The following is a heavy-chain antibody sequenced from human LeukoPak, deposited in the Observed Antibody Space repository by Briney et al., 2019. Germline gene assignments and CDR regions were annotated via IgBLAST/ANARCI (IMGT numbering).Heavy chain of an antibody. V-gene: IGHV4-4*07. CDR1: GGSISSYY. J-gene: IGHJ3*01. D-gene: IGHD3-3*01. CDR2: MYISGST. CDR3: ARERQYDFWSGNAFDF. Sequence: SETLSLTCTVSGGSISSYYWSWIRRPAGKGLEWIGRMYISGSTNYNPSLKSRVTMSLDTSKNQFSLKLSAVTAADTAMYYCARERQYDFWSGNAFDFWGQGTMVTVSS.